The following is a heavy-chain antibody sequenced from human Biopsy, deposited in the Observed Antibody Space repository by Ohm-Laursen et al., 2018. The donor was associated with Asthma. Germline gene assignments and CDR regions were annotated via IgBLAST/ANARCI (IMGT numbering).Heavy chain of an antibody. CDR2: VFWSGTA. J-gene: IGHJ6*02. D-gene: IGHD4-17*01. CDR1: GAYIGTPDYH. V-gene: IGHV4-30-4*01. CDR3: ARVASYGDLYFGIDV. Sequence: SQTLSLTCTVSGAYIGTPDYHWSWIRQSPGKGREWIGFVFWSGTAHYSRSLERRLSISIDTTRNEFSMRLRSVTAADTAVYFCARVASYGDLYFGIDVWGPGTTVSVS.